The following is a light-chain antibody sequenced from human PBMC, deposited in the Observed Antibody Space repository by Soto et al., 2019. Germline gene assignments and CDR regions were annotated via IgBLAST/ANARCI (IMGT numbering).Light chain of an antibody. CDR3: QQYGSAPRT. CDR2: AAS. Sequence: EVVLTQSPGTLSLSPGERATLSCRASQIVSTNYLAWYQQKPGQAPRLLIYAASSRATGIPDRFSGGGSGTDFTLTISRLEPEDFAVYYCQQYGSAPRTFGQGTRVEVK. V-gene: IGKV3-20*01. J-gene: IGKJ1*01. CDR1: QIVSTNY.